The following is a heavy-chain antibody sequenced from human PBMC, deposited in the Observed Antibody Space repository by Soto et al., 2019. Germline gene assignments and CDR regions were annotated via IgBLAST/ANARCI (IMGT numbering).Heavy chain of an antibody. Sequence: SGGSLRLSCAASGFTFSDYYMSWIRQAPGKGLEWASYISSSGSTIYYADSVKGRFTISRDNAKNSLYLQMNSLRAEDTAVYYCARDLRGWYYYYYYMDVWGKGTTVTVSS. CDR2: ISSSGSTI. J-gene: IGHJ6*03. D-gene: IGHD6-19*01. V-gene: IGHV3-11*01. CDR3: ARDLRGWYYYYYYMDV. CDR1: GFTFSDYY.